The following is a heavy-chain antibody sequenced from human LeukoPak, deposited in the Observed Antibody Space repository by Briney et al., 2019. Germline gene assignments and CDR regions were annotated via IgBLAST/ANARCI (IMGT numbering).Heavy chain of an antibody. CDR2: TYYSGST. J-gene: IGHJ6*03. CDR1: GGSISSSSYY. D-gene: IGHD6-13*01. CDR3: ARTLAAAGKNYYYYYMDV. V-gene: IGHV4-61*01. Sequence: SETLSLTCTVSGGSISSSSYYWSWIRQPPGKGLEWIGYTYYSGSTNYNPSLKSRVTISVDTSKNQFSLKLSSVTAADTAVYYCARTLAAAGKNYYYYYMDVWGKGTTVTVSS.